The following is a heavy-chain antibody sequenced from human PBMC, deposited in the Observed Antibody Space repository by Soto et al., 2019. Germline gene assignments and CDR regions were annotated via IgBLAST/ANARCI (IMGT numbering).Heavy chain of an antibody. Sequence: SETLSVTCAICVGSFSVYYWIWIRQPPGKGLDLIGEINHSGSTNYNPSLKSRVTISVDTSKNQFSLNLNSMTAADTAVYYCARDFRFKGRDYADYLGYGIDVWGQGTTVTGSS. J-gene: IGHJ6*01. D-gene: IGHD4-17*01. CDR1: VGSFSVYY. V-gene: IGHV4-34*01. CDR3: ARDFRFKGRDYADYLGYGIDV. CDR2: INHSGST.